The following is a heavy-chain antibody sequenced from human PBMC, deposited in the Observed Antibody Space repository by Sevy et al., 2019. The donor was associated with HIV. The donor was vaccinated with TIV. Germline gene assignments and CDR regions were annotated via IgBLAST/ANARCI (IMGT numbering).Heavy chain of an antibody. CDR3: ARERRYCSGGSCPTYYYYDGMDV. Sequence: GGSLRLSCAASGFTFSSYGMHWVRQAPGKGLEWVAVIWYDGSNKYYADSVKGRFTISRDNSKNTLYLQMNSLRAEDTAVYYCARERRYCSGGSCPTYYYYDGMDVWGQGTTVTVSS. CDR1: GFTFSSYG. V-gene: IGHV3-33*01. J-gene: IGHJ6*02. CDR2: IWYDGSNK. D-gene: IGHD2-15*01.